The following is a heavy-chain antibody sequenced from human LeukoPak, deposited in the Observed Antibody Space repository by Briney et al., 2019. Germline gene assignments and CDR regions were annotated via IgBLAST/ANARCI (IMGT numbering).Heavy chain of an antibody. CDR2: LRSSGGST. CDR1: GFTFRKYV. D-gene: IGHD3-9*01. Sequence: GGTLRLSCAASGFTFRKYVMNGVRQAPGEGLGWGSALRSSGGSTYYADSVKGRFTISRDNSKNTLYLQMSSLRAEDTAVYYCAKGGGFDWLNYYYMDVWGKGTTVTVSS. J-gene: IGHJ6*03. V-gene: IGHV3-23*01. CDR3: AKGGGFDWLNYYYMDV.